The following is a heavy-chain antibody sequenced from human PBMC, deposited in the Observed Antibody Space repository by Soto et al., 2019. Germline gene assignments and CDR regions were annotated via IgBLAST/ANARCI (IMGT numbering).Heavy chain of an antibody. Sequence: QVQLQESGPGLVKPSQTLSLTCTVSGGSISSGDHYWSWIRQPPGKGLEWIGYIYNSGSTYYNPSLKSRVIISVDTSKNQFALKVSSVTATDTAVYYCARAPDYGGNFDYWGQGTLVTVSS. CDR1: GGSISSGDHY. CDR2: IYNSGST. D-gene: IGHD4-17*01. J-gene: IGHJ4*02. CDR3: ARAPDYGGNFDY. V-gene: IGHV4-30-4*01.